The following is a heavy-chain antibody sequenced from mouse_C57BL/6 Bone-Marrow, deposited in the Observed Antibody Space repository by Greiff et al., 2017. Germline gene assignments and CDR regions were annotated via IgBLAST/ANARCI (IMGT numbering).Heavy chain of an antibody. J-gene: IGHJ1*03. CDR1: GFSFNTYA. CDR3: VRHEDYGSSYGYFDV. CDR2: IRSKSNNYAT. Sequence: EVKLMESGGGLVQPKGSLKLSCAASGFSFNTYAMNWVRQAPGKGLEWVARIRSKSNNYATYYADSVKDRFTISRDDSESMLYLQMNNLKTEDTAMYYCVRHEDYGSSYGYFDVWGTGTTVTVSS. V-gene: IGHV10-1*01. D-gene: IGHD1-1*01.